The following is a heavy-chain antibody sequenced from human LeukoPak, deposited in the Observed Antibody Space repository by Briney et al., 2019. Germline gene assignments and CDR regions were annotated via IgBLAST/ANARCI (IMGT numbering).Heavy chain of an antibody. CDR1: GFTFSSYW. V-gene: IGHV3-74*01. CDR2: INSDGSST. D-gene: IGHD2-2*01. CDR3: ARGDIVLVPAGHYYYIDV. J-gene: IGHJ6*03. Sequence: GGSLRLSCAASGFTFSSYWMHWVRQAPGKGLVWVSRINSDGSSTSYADSVKGRFTISRDNAKNTLYLQMNSLRAEDTAVYYCARGDIVLVPAGHYYYIDVWGKGTTVTVSS.